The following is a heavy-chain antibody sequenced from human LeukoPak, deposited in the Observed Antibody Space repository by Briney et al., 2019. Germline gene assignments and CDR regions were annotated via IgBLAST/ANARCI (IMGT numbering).Heavy chain of an antibody. V-gene: IGHV3-23*01. D-gene: IGHD3-16*02. CDR2: ISGSGGST. CDR1: GFTFSSYA. CDR3: ARDVLKAYDYVWGSYRNNWFDP. Sequence: GGSLRLSCAASGFTFSSYAMSRVRQAPGKGLEWVSAISGSGGSTYYADSVKGRFTISRDNAKNSLYLQMDSLRAEDTAVYYCARDVLKAYDYVWGSYRNNWFDPWGQGTLVTVSS. J-gene: IGHJ5*02.